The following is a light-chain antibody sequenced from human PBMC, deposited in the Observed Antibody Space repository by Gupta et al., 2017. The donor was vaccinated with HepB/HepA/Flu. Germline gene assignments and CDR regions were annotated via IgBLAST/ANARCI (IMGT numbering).Light chain of an antibody. CDR1: KIGNKN. V-gene: IGLV3-9*01. CDR3: QVWDSSTAV. J-gene: IGLJ1*01. CDR2: RDG. Sequence: SYELTQPHSISVALGQTARIICGGNKIGNKNVHWYQQKPGQAPILIIYRDGNRPSGIPERYSGSNSGNTATLTISSAQAGDEADFYCQVWDSSTAVFGTGTKVTGL.